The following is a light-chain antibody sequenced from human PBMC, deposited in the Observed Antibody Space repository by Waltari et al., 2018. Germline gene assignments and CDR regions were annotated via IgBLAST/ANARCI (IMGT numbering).Light chain of an antibody. V-gene: IGKV3-11*01. CDR2: DAS. CDR3: QQYYDTPVT. J-gene: IGKJ3*01. Sequence: IVLTQSPATLPLSPGERATLSCRASQTVSTYLAWFQQKPGQAPRLLIYDASNRAPGIPARFSGSGSGTDFTLTITSLQAEDVAVYYCQQYYDTPVTFGPGTKVDIK. CDR1: QTVSTY.